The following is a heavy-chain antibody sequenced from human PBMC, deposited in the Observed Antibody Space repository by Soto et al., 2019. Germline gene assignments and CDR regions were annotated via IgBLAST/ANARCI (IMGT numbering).Heavy chain of an antibody. CDR1: GFTFSSYA. CDR2: ITGGGGGS. J-gene: IGHJ6*02. Sequence: EVQLLESGGDLVQPGGSLRLSCAVSGFTFSSYAMSWVRQAPGKGLEWVSGITGGGGGSYYADSVKGRFTISRDNSKNTLYLQMNSLRAEDTAVYYCAKGRTYSSGWYYAMDVWGQGTTVTVSS. CDR3: AKGRTYSSGWYYAMDV. D-gene: IGHD6-19*01. V-gene: IGHV3-23*01.